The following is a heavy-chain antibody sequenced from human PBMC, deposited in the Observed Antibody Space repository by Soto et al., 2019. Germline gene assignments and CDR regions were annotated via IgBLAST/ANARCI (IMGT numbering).Heavy chain of an antibody. V-gene: IGHV4-31*03. CDR3: ARGMDFYDSSGYYWGGFDY. D-gene: IGHD3-22*01. J-gene: IGHJ4*02. CDR2: IYYSGST. CDR1: GGSISSGGYY. Sequence: SETLSLTCTVSGGSISSGGYYWSWIRQHPGKGLEWIGYIYYSGSTYYNPSLKSRVTISVDTSKNQFSLKLTSVTAADTAVFYCARGMDFYDSSGYYWGGFDYWGRGTLVTVSS.